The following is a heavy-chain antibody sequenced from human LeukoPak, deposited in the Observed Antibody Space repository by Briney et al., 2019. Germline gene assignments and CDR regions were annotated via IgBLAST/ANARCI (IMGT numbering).Heavy chain of an antibody. Sequence: SETLSLTCTVSGGSISSYYWSWVRQPAGKGLEWIGRIYTSGSTNYNPSLKSRVTMSVDTSKNQFSLKLSSVTAADTAVYYCARDVDDILTGVYYYYMDVWGKGTTVTISS. CDR1: GGSISSYY. V-gene: IGHV4-4*07. CDR3: ARDVDDILTGVYYYYMDV. D-gene: IGHD3-9*01. J-gene: IGHJ6*03. CDR2: IYTSGST.